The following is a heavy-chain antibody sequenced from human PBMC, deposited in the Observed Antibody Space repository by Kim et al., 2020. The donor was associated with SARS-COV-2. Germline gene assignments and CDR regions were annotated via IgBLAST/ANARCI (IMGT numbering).Heavy chain of an antibody. J-gene: IGHJ6*02. CDR1: GFTFSSYW. CDR2: INSDGSST. Sequence: GGSLRLSCAASGFTFSSYWMHWVRQAPGKGLVWVSRINSDGSSTSYADSVKGRFTISRDNAKNTLYLQMNSLRAEDTAVYYCARGEAYLGYCSSTSCQITDVNYYYYYGMDVWGQGTTVTVSS. V-gene: IGHV3-74*01. D-gene: IGHD2-2*01. CDR3: ARGEAYLGYCSSTSCQITDVNYYYYYGMDV.